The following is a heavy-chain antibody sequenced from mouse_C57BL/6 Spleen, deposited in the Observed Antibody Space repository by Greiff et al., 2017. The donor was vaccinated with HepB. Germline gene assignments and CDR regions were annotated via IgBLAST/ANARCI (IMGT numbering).Heavy chain of an antibody. CDR2: IDPEDGET. CDR1: GFNIKDYY. V-gene: IGHV14-2*01. CDR3: AIPMVRGTYYYAMDY. Sequence: VQLQQSGAELVKPGASVKLSCTASGFNIKDYYMHWVKQRTEQGLEWIGRIDPEDGETKYAPKFQGKATITADTSSNTAYLQLSSLTSEDTAVDYCAIPMVRGTYYYAMDYWGQGTSVTVSS. J-gene: IGHJ4*01. D-gene: IGHD2-1*01.